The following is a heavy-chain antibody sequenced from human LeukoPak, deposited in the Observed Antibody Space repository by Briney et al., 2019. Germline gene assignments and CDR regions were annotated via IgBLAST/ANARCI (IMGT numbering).Heavy chain of an antibody. CDR1: GYTFTSYY. CDR2: INPSGGST. J-gene: IGHJ4*02. V-gene: IGHV1-46*01. D-gene: IGHD3-22*01. Sequence: ASVKVSCKASGYTFTSYYMHWVRQAPGQGLEWMGIINPSGGSTSYAQKFQGRVTMTRNTSISTAYMELSSLRSEDTAVYYCARVVGDSSGYDYWGQGTLVTVSS. CDR3: ARVVGDSSGYDY.